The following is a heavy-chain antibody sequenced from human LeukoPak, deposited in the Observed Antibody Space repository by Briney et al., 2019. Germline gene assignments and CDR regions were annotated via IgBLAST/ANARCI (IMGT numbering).Heavy chain of an antibody. CDR1: RYTFTGYY. V-gene: IGHV1-2*04. Sequence: GASVKVSCKASRYTFTGYYMHWVRQAPGQGLEWMGWINPNSGGTNYAQKFQGWVTMTRDTSISTAYMELSRLRSDDTAVYYCARSICSSTSCYLGGFDPRGQGTLVTVSS. CDR2: INPNSGGT. J-gene: IGHJ5*02. D-gene: IGHD2-2*01. CDR3: ARSICSSTSCYLGGFDP.